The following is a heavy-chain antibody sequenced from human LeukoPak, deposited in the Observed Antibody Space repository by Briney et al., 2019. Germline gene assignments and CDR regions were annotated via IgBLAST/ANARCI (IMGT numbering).Heavy chain of an antibody. CDR3: ARATDCSGGNCYGGGDY. CDR1: GYTFTSYY. J-gene: IGHJ4*02. CDR2: INPSGGST. Sequence: GASVKVSCKASGYTFTSYYMHWVRQAPGQGLEWMGIINPSGGSTSYAQKFQGRVTMTRDMSTSTVYMELSSLRSEDTAVYYCARATDCSGGNCYGGGDYWGQGTLVTVSS. D-gene: IGHD2-15*01. V-gene: IGHV1-46*01.